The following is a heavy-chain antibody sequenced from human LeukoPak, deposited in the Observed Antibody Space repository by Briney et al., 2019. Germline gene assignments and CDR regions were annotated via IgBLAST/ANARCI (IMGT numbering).Heavy chain of an antibody. V-gene: IGHV3-7*01. CDR1: GLTFSTYW. D-gene: IGHD6-19*01. Sequence: GGSLRLSCAASGLTFSTYWMSWVRQAPGKGLEWVANIKQDGSEKYYVDSVKGRFTISRDNAKNSLYLQMNSLRAEDTAVYYCARTQWLVEDAFDIWGQGTMVTVSS. CDR2: IKQDGSEK. CDR3: ARTQWLVEDAFDI. J-gene: IGHJ3*02.